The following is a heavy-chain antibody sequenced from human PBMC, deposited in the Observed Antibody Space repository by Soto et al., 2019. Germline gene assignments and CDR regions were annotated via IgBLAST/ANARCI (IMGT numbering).Heavy chain of an antibody. CDR3: ARALAARSYYYYYGMDV. J-gene: IGHJ6*02. CDR2: IIPIFGTA. Sequence: QVQLVQSGAEVKKPGSSVKVSCKASGGTFSSYAISWVRQAPGQGLEWMGGIIPIFGTANYAQKFQGRVTIPAXXSXSXXYMELSSLRSEDTAVYYCARALAARSYYYYYGMDVWGQGTTVTVSS. V-gene: IGHV1-69*12. D-gene: IGHD6-6*01. CDR1: GGTFSSYA.